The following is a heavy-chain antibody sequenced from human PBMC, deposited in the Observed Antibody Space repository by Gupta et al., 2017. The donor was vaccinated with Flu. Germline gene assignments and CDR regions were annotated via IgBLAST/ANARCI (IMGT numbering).Heavy chain of an antibody. CDR1: GGSISSSSYY. V-gene: IGHV4-39*01. Sequence: QLQLQESGPGLVTPSETLSLTCTVSGGSISSSSYYWGWIRQPPGTGLSWIGSIYYSVSTYYNPSLKSRVTISVDTSKNQFYLKLSSVTAADTAVYYCARYSSGTDAFDIWGQGTVVTVSS. D-gene: IGHD6-19*01. CDR2: IYYSVST. J-gene: IGHJ3*02. CDR3: ARYSSGTDAFDI.